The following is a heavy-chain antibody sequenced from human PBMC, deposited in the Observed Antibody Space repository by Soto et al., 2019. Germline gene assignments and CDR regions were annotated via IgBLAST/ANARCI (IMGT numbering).Heavy chain of an antibody. CDR1: GGSISSYY. CDR2: IYYSGST. D-gene: IGHD2-2*01. Sequence: QVQLQESGPGLVKPSETLSLTCTVSGGSISSYYWSWIRQPPGKGLESIGYIYYSGSTNYNPSLTGRVTTSVGTAENQFSLKLSSVAAGDTAVYYCARVEERVAMPSGYWGQGTLVTVSS. V-gene: IGHV4-59*01. J-gene: IGHJ4*02. CDR3: ARVEERVAMPSGY.